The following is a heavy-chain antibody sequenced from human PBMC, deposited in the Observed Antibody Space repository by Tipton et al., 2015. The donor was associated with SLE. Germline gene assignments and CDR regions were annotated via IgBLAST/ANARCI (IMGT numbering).Heavy chain of an antibody. V-gene: IGHV4-59*07. D-gene: IGHD6-19*01. CDR2: IYYSGST. CDR3: ASVPLQQWLTYFDY. J-gene: IGHJ4*02. Sequence: TLSLTCTVSGGSISTYYWSWIRQPPEKGLEWIGYIYYSGSTYYKPSLKSRVTISVDTSKNQLSLKLSSVTAADTAVYYCASVPLQQWLTYFDYWGQGTLVTVSS. CDR1: GGSISTYY.